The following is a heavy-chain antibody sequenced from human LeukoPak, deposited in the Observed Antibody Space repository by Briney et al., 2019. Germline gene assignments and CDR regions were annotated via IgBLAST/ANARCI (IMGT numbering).Heavy chain of an antibody. CDR1: GASFNSDDQY. Sequence: PSQTLSLTCTVSGASFNSDDQYWNWLRQSPGKGLEWIGSIHPSGMLYNNPSLESRVTMSRDTSKNQFSLNLNSVTAADTAVYFCARGLDSRKLGFWGQGIGVTVSS. V-gene: IGHV4-31*03. D-gene: IGHD3-22*01. CDR3: ARGLDSRKLGF. CDR2: IHPSGML. J-gene: IGHJ4*02.